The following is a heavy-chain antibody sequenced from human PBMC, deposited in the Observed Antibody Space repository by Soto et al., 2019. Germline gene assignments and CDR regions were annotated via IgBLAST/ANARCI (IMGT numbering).Heavy chain of an antibody. D-gene: IGHD6-19*01. V-gene: IGHV1-69*13. CDR2: IIPIFGTA. CDR1: GGTFSSYA. Sequence: ASVKVSCKASGGTFSSYAISWVRQAPGQGLEWMGGIIPIFGTANYAQKFQGRVTITADESTSTAYMELSSLRSEDTAVYYCAREKVDSSGWSGEYYFDYWGQGTLVTVSS. J-gene: IGHJ4*02. CDR3: AREKVDSSGWSGEYYFDY.